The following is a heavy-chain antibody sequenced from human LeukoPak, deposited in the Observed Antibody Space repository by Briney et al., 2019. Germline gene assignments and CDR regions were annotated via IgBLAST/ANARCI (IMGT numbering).Heavy chain of an antibody. CDR1: GGSISSGGYY. D-gene: IGHD5-18*01. Sequence: SSETLSLTCTVSGGSISSGGYYWSWIRQPPGKGLEWIGYIYHSGSTYYNPSLKSRVTISVDTSKTQLSLKLSSVTAADTAIYYCARRLTPMAYYFDQWGQGTLVTVSS. V-gene: IGHV4-30-2*01. CDR3: ARRLTPMAYYFDQ. J-gene: IGHJ4*02. CDR2: IYHSGST.